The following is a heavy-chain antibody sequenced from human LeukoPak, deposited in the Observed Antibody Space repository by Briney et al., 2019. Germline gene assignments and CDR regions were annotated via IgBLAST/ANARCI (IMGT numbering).Heavy chain of an antibody. D-gene: IGHD5-12*01. CDR2: ISSSSSYI. Sequence: AGVSLRLSCAASGFTFSSYSTNWVRQAPGKGLEWVSSISSSSSYIYYADSVKGRFTISRDNAKNSLYLQMNSLRAEDTAVYYCARDPYDTGLIVATSYWGQGTLVTVSS. V-gene: IGHV3-21*01. CDR1: GFTFSSYS. J-gene: IGHJ4*02. CDR3: ARDPYDTGLIVATSY.